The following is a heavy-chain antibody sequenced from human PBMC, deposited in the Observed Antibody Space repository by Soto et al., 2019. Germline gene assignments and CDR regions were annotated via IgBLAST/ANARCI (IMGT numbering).Heavy chain of an antibody. CDR3: ARGEHIVVVTADDAFDI. D-gene: IGHD2-21*02. Sequence: QVQLVESGGGVVQPGGSLRLSCAASGFTFSSYAMHWVRQAPGKGLEWVAVISYDGSNKYYADSVKGRFTISRDNSKNTLYLQMNSLRAEDTAVYYCARGEHIVVVTADDAFDIWGQGTMVTVSS. V-gene: IGHV3-30-3*01. CDR2: ISYDGSNK. CDR1: GFTFSSYA. J-gene: IGHJ3*02.